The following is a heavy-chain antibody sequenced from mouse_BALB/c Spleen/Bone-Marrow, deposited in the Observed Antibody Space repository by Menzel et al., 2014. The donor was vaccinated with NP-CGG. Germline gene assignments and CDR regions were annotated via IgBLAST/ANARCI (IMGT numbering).Heavy chain of an antibody. CDR2: ISNLAYSI. D-gene: IGHD1-1*01. J-gene: IGHJ2*01. Sequence: DVKLVESGGGLVQPGGSRKLSCAASGFTFSDYGMAWVRQAPGKGPEWVAFISNLAYSIYYTDTVKGRFTISRENAKNTLYLEMSSLRSEDTAMYYCARALAYGSSFDYWGQGTTLTVSS. CDR1: GFTFSDYG. V-gene: IGHV5-15*02. CDR3: ARALAYGSSFDY.